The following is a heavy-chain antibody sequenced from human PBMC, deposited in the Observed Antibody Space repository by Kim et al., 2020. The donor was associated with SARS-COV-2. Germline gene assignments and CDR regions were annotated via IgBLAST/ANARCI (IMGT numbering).Heavy chain of an antibody. CDR3: ARGIGEETSYHFYAMDV. J-gene: IGHJ6*02. D-gene: IGHD3-3*01. CDR1: GFTFSSHS. CDR2: ISQSGIAT. Sequence: GGSLRLSCAGSGFTFSSHSLNWVRQAPGKGLEWLSYISQSGIATFYAGSVKGRITISRDNAKSTVNLQMSSLSEEDTAIYYCARGIGEETSYHFYAMDVWGQGPRSSSP. V-gene: IGHV3-48*02.